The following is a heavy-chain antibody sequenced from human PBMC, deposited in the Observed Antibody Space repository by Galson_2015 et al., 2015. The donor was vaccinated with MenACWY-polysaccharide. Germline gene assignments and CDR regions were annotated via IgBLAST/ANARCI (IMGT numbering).Heavy chain of an antibody. Sequence: SLRLSCAASGFTFSNHAMSWVRQAPGKGLEWVSDISGSGGSTSYADSVKGRFTVSRDNSKNTLYLQMNSLRAEDTAVYYCAQQGISYGLFYFDYWGQGTLVTVSS. D-gene: IGHD5-18*01. J-gene: IGHJ4*02. V-gene: IGHV3-23*01. CDR2: ISGSGGST. CDR1: GFTFSNHA. CDR3: AQQGISYGLFYFDY.